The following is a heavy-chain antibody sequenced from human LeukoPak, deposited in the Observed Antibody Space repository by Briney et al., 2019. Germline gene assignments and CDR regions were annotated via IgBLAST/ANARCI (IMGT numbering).Heavy chain of an antibody. D-gene: IGHD2-2*01. V-gene: IGHV3-21*01. J-gene: IGHJ3*02. CDR3: ARDPRGGYCSSTSCYHDAFDI. CDR2: ISSSSSYI. CDR1: GFTFSSYS. Sequence: GGSLRLSCAASGFTFSSYSMNWVLQAPGKGLEWVSSISSSSSYIYYADSVKGRFTISRDNAKNSLYLQMNSLRAEDTAVYYCARDPRGGYCSSTSCYHDAFDIWGQGTMVTVSS.